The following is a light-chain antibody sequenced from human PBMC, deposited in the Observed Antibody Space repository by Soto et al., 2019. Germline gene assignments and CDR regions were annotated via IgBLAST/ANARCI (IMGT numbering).Light chain of an antibody. CDR2: EVS. CDR1: SSDVGGYNY. V-gene: IGLV2-8*01. J-gene: IGLJ2*01. Sequence: QSALTQPPSASGSPGQSVTISCTGTSSDVGGYNYVSWYQQHPGKAPKLMIYEVSKRPSGVPDRFSGSKSGNTASLTVSGLQAEDVADYYCSSYAGSNTVVFGGGAMLTVL. CDR3: SSYAGSNTVV.